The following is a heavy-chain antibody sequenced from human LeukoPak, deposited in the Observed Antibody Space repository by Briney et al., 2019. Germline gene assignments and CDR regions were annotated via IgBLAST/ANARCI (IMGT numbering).Heavy chain of an antibody. CDR3: AKDKGGYSSGWYYFDY. J-gene: IGHJ4*02. CDR2: ISGSGGST. Sequence: GGSLRLSCAASGFTFSSYAMSWVHQAPGKGLEWVSAISGSGGSTYYADSVKGRFTISRDNSKNTLYLQMNSLRAEDTAVYYCAKDKGGYSSGWYYFDYWGQGTLVTVSS. V-gene: IGHV3-23*01. CDR1: GFTFSSYA. D-gene: IGHD6-19*01.